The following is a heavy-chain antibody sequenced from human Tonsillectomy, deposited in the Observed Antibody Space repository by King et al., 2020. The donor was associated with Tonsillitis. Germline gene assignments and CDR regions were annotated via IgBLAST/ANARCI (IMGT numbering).Heavy chain of an antibody. J-gene: IGHJ4*02. CDR1: GGSISSYY. V-gene: IGHV4-59*01. D-gene: IGHD3-3*01. CDR2: IYYSGSA. Sequence: VQLQESGPGLVKPSETLSLTCTVSGGSISSYYWSWIRQPPGKGLEWIGFIYYSGSANYNPSLKSRVTISVDTSKNQFSLKLSSVTAADTGVYYCARSGENCDYWFDLWGQGTLVTVSS. CDR3: ARSGENCDYWFDL.